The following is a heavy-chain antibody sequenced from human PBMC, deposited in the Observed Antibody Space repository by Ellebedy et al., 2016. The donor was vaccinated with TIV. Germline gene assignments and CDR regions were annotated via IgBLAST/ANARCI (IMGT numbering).Heavy chain of an antibody. CDR1: GITFSTYT. J-gene: IGHJ4*02. Sequence: PGGSLRLSCAASGITFSTYTMDWVRQAPGKGLEWVSGISATGGTTFYSDSVKGRFTISRDSSKNTLYLQMNSLRAEDTAVYYCARDAAGNGGKLDYWGQGALVTVSS. CDR2: ISATGGTT. D-gene: IGHD4-23*01. CDR3: ARDAAGNGGKLDY. V-gene: IGHV3-23*01.